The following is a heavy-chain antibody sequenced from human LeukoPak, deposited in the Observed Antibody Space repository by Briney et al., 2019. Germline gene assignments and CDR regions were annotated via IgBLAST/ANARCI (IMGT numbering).Heavy chain of an antibody. CDR3: AKDPNYGSGSYN. Sequence: GGSLRLSCAASGFTFSSYAMSWVRQAPGKGLEWVSAISGSGGSTYYANSVKGRFTISRDNSKNTLYLQMNSLRAEDTAVYYCAKDPNYGSGSYNWGQGTLVTVSS. CDR2: ISGSGGST. J-gene: IGHJ4*02. D-gene: IGHD3-10*01. CDR1: GFTFSSYA. V-gene: IGHV3-23*01.